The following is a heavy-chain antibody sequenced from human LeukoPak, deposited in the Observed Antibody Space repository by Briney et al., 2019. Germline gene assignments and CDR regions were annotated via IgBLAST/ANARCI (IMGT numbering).Heavy chain of an antibody. V-gene: IGHV3-23*01. CDR1: RFTFSSAT. J-gene: IGHJ6*02. Sequence: PGGSLRLSCAASRFTFSSATMTWVRQDSGKGLEWVSGISGSGGSTWYADSVKGRFTISRDNSKNTLYLQMNSLRAEDTALYYCAKGYGTDVWGQGTTVTVSS. CDR3: AKGYGTDV. CDR2: ISGSGGST.